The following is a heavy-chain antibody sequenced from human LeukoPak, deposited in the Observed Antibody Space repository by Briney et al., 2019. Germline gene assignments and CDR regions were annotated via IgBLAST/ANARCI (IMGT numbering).Heavy chain of an antibody. V-gene: IGHV4-34*01. CDR2: INHSGST. J-gene: IGHJ6*03. D-gene: IGHD3-22*01. CDR3: ARDRGDYYDSSGYYYRYYYYYMDV. CDR1: GGSFSGYY. Sequence: SETLSLTCAVYGGSFSGYYWSWIRQPPGKGLEWIGEINHSGSTDYNPSLKSRVTISVDTSKNQFSLKLSSVTAADTAVYYCARDRGDYYDSSGYYYRYYYYYMDVWGKGTTATVSS.